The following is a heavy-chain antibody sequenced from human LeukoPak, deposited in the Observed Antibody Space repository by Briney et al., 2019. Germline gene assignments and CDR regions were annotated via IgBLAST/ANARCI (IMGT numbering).Heavy chain of an antibody. CDR1: GYTFTSYG. D-gene: IGHD1-1*01. V-gene: IGHV1-18*01. CDR3: ARDKKSLEFDY. CDR2: ISAYNGNT. Sequence: ASVKVSCKASGYTFTSYGISWVRQAPGQGLEWMGWISAYNGNTNYAQKFQGWVTMTRDTSISTAYMELSRLRSDDTAVYYCARDKKSLEFDYWGQGTLVTVSS. J-gene: IGHJ4*02.